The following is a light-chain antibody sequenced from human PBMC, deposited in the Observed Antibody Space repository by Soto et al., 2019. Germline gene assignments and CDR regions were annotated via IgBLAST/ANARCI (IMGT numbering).Light chain of an antibody. CDR2: AAS. Sequence: DIQMTQSPSSVSASVGDRFTITCRSSQGISSWLAWYQQKPGKAPKLLIYAASSLQSGVPSRFRGSGYGTDFALTITSLQPEDFATYYCQQSYNSPPITFGQGTRLEIK. CDR1: QGISSW. V-gene: IGKV1-12*01. J-gene: IGKJ5*01. CDR3: QQSYNSPPIT.